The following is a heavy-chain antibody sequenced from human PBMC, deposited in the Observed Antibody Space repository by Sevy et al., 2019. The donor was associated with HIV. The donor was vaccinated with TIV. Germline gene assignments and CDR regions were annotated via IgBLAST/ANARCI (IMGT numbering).Heavy chain of an antibody. D-gene: IGHD3-22*01. J-gene: IGHJ3*01. Sequence: GGSLRLSCAASGFTFNTHAMTWVRQAPGKGLEWVSVISGPGLSTYYADSVKGWFTISRDNSKNTLYLQMNSLRADDTATYYCAKALNPALESMIEVVLRTLKGFDVWGQGTMVTVSS. V-gene: IGHV3-23*01. CDR2: ISGPGLST. CDR1: GFTFNTHA. CDR3: AKALNPALESMIEVVLRTLKGFDV.